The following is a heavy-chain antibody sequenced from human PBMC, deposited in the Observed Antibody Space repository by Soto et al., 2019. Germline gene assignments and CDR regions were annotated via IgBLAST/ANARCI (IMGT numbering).Heavy chain of an antibody. CDR3: ARAIGPTLFDY. D-gene: IGHD3-22*01. CDR2: XXXXXXX. V-gene: IGHV3-13*04. J-gene: IGHJ4*02. CDR1: GFTFSSYD. Sequence: PGGSLRLSCSASGFTFSSYDMHWVRQGPGKGLEXXXXXXXXXXXXXXXSVKGRFTISRENAKNSLYLQMNSLRAGDTAIYFCARAIGPTLFDYWGQGTLVTVSS.